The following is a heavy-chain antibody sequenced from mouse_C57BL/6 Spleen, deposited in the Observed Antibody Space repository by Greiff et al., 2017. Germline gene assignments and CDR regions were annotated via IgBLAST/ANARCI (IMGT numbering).Heavy chain of an antibody. CDR3: ASYYGNENYLDY. CDR1: GYTFTSHW. J-gene: IGHJ2*01. CDR2: IYPGSGST. D-gene: IGHD2-1*01. V-gene: IGHV1-55*01. Sequence: QVQLQQPGAELVKPGASVKMSCKASGYTFTSHWITWVKQRPGQGLEWIGDIYPGSGSTNYNEKFKSKATLTVDTSSSTAYMQLSSLTSEDSAVYYCASYYGNENYLDYWGQGTTLTVSS.